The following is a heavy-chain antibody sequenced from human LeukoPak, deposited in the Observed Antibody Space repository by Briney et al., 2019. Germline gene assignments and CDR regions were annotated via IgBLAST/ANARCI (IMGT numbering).Heavy chain of an antibody. V-gene: IGHV3-48*01. J-gene: IGHJ6*03. CDR1: GFTFSSYS. CDR2: ISSSSSTI. CDR3: AKFCSYYDILTGSYYYMDV. Sequence: PGGSLRLSCAASGFTFSSYSMNWVRQAPGKGLEWVSYISSSSSTIYYADSVKGRFTISRDNAKNSLYLQMNSLRAEDTAVYYCAKFCSYYDILTGSYYYMDVWGKGATVTVSS. D-gene: IGHD3-9*01.